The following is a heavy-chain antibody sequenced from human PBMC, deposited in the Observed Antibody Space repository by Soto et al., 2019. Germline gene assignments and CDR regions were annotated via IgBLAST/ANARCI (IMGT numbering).Heavy chain of an antibody. D-gene: IGHD3-22*01. CDR3: VRAMYYTDSSGYTRCFDY. CDR1: GFTFSSYA. V-gene: IGHV3-64*04. CDR2: ISSNGGST. Sequence: PGGSLRLSCSASGFTFSSYAMHWVRQAPGKGLEYVSAISSNGGSTYYADSVKGRFTTPRDDSKNSVLLQMNSLKTEDTAVYYCVRAMYYTDSSGYTRCFDYWGQGTLVTVSS. J-gene: IGHJ4*02.